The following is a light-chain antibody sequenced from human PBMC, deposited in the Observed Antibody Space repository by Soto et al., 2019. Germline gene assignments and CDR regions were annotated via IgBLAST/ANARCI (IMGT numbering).Light chain of an antibody. Sequence: QSVLTQPASVSGSPGQSITISCTGTSSDVGGSRYVSWYQQHPGTAPKLLIYSNNQRPSGVPDRFSGSRSGTSASLDISGLQSEDDADYYCEAWDASMTGYVFVTGNKVPVL. J-gene: IGLJ1*01. V-gene: IGLV1-44*01. CDR1: SSDVGGSRY. CDR3: EAWDASMTGYV. CDR2: SNN.